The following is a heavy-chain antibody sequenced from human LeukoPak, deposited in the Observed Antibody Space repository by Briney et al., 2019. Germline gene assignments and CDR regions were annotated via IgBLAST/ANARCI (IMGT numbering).Heavy chain of an antibody. J-gene: IGHJ4*02. D-gene: IGHD4-23*01. CDR3: GKSRLGGSLHSYDY. CDR1: GYRVMDYW. V-gene: IGHV5-51*01. Sequence: HGESLKISCKASGYRVMDYWIGWVRQTPGKGLEWMGTIYFDDSDTRYSPPFDGQVIISGDKSTATAYLQWSSLKTSDTTICYCGKSRLGGSLHSYDYWGQGTRVTVSS. CDR2: IYFDDSDT.